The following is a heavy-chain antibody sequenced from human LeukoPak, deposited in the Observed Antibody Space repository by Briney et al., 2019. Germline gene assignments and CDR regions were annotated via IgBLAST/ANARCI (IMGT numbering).Heavy chain of an antibody. J-gene: IGHJ4*02. CDR2: IYYSGST. CDR3: ARRLWFGGYDY. Sequence: PSETLSLTCTVSGGSISSYYWSWIRQPPGKGLEWIGYIYYSGSTNYNPSLKSRVTISVDTSKNQFSLKLSSVTAADTAVYYCARRLWFGGYDYWGQGTLVTVSS. D-gene: IGHD3-10*01. V-gene: IGHV4-59*08. CDR1: GGSISSYY.